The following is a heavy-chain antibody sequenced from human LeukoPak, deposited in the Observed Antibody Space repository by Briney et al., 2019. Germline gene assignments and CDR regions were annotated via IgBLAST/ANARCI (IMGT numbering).Heavy chain of an antibody. CDR1: GYSISSGYY. CDR2: IYHSGST. J-gene: IGHJ4*02. V-gene: IGHV4-38-2*02. D-gene: IGHD4-17*01. Sequence: PSETLSLTCTVSGYSISSGYYWGWIRQPPGKGLEWIGTIYHSGSTYYNPSLKSRVTISVDTSKNQFSLNLSSVTATDTAVYYCARVTTVTTKVDYWGQGTLVTVSS. CDR3: ARVTTVTTKVDY.